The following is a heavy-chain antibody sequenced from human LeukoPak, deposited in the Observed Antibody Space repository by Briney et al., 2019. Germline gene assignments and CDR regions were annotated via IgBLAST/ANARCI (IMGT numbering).Heavy chain of an antibody. V-gene: IGHV4-61*02. CDR2: IYTSGST. D-gene: IGHD3-3*01. Sequence: PSQTLSLTCTVSGGSISSGSYYWSWIRQPAGKGLEWIGRIYTSGSTNYNPSLKSRVTISVDTSKNQFSLKLSSVTAADTAVYYCARDLRNFWSGYNYHYYYMDVWGKGTTVTVSS. CDR3: ARDLRNFWSGYNYHYYYMDV. J-gene: IGHJ6*03. CDR1: GGSISSGSYY.